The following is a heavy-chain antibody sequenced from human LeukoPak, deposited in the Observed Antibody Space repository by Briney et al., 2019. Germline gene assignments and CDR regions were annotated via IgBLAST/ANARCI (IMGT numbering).Heavy chain of an antibody. CDR2: INHSGST. CDR1: GFTFSNYN. J-gene: IGHJ3*02. Sequence: LRLSCAASGFTFSNYNMNWVRQPPGKGLEWIGEINHSGSTNYNPSLKSRVTISVDTSKNQFSLKLSSVTAADTAVYYCARGHLGCSSTSCSDAFDIWGQGTMVTVSS. D-gene: IGHD2-2*01. CDR3: ARGHLGCSSTSCSDAFDI. V-gene: IGHV4-34*01.